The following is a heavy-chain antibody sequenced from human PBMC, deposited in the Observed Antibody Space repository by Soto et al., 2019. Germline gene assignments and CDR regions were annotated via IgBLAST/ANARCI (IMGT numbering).Heavy chain of an antibody. J-gene: IGHJ6*02. Sequence: WXSGKVSFKASRYTFTSYTMHWVRQAPGQSREWMGWINAGNGNTKYSQRFQGRVTITRDTSASTAYMELSSLRSEDTAVYYCARDYYGSGSYYISEYMDVWGQGTTVTVSS. CDR1: RYTFTSYT. CDR3: ARDYYGSGSYYISEYMDV. D-gene: IGHD3-10*01. CDR2: INAGNGNT. V-gene: IGHV1-3*01.